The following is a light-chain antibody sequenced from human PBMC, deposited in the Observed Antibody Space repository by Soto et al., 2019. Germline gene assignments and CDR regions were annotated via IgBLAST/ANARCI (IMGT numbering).Light chain of an antibody. CDR2: EVS. V-gene: IGLV2-18*02. J-gene: IGLJ2*01. CDR1: SSDVCTYNR. CDR3: SSYTSSNTFVI. Sequence: QSALTQPPSVSGSPGQSVTISCTGTSSDVCTYNRVSWYQQPPGTAPRLMIYEVSNRPSRVPDRFSGSKSGNTASLTISGLQAEDEANYYCSSYTSSNTFVIFGGGTKLTVL.